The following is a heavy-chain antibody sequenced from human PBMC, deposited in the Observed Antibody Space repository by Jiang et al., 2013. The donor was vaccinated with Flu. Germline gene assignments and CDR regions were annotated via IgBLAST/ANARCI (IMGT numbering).Heavy chain of an antibody. CDR3: ARHDYNVIWPRRGDFDY. J-gene: IGHJ4*02. CDR2: IDPTDSYT. CDR1: GYSFTNYW. V-gene: IGHV5-10-1*01. Sequence: PGESLRISCQGSGYSFTNYWISWVRLMPGKGLEWVGRIDPTDSYTNYSPSFQGHVTISVDKSISSAYLQWSSLKASDTAIYYCARHDYNVIWPRRGDFDYWGLGTLVTVST. D-gene: IGHD3-10*01.